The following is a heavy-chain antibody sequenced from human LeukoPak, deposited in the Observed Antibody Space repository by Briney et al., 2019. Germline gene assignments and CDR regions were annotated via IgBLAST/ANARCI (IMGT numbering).Heavy chain of an antibody. CDR1: RFTFSSYA. V-gene: IGHV3-23*01. J-gene: IGHJ4*02. CDR3: AKVSYSRMAVAGQRVLDY. D-gene: IGHD6-19*01. Sequence: GGSLTLSCAPSRFTFSSYAMNWVRQAPGKGPEWVSGISGTGASTYYVDSVKGRFTISRDNSMNTLYLQMNSLRVEDTAVYYCAKVSYSRMAVAGQRVLDYWGQGTLATVSS. CDR2: ISGTGAST.